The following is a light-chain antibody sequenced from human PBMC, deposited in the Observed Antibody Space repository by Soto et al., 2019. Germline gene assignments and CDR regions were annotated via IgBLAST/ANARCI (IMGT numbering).Light chain of an antibody. J-gene: IGLJ1*01. CDR1: SSDVGGYIY. V-gene: IGLV2-14*01. Sequence: QSALTQPASVSGSPGQSITISCTGTSSDVGGYIYVSWYQQQSGKAPKLMIHEVSNRPSGVSNRFSGSKSGNTASLTISGLQAEDEADCYCSSYTSSRAYVFGIGTKVTVL. CDR3: SSYTSSRAYV. CDR2: EVS.